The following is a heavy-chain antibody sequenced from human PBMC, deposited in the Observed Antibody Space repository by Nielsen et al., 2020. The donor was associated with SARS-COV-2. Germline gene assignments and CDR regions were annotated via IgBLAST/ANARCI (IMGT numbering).Heavy chain of an antibody. J-gene: IGHJ6*02. CDR2: IYTSGST. Sequence: SETLSLTCTVSGGSISSYYWSWIRQPPGKGLEWIGYIYTSGSTNYNPSLKSRVTMSVDTSKNQFSLKLSSVTAADTAVYYCARDDGGTWGMDVWGQGTTVTVSS. V-gene: IGHV4-4*08. CDR3: ARDDGGTWGMDV. CDR1: GGSISSYY. D-gene: IGHD2-15*01.